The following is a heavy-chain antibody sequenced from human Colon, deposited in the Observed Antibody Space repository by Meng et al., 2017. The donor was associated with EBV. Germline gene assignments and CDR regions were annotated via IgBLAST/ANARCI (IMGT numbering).Heavy chain of an antibody. Sequence: LRAWDLGRAKPPATSPLPLGVSVCAFSSKCRSLWIRQPPGKGLEWIREINDSGIPNDNPSLNYRIRISLDKSKKNFSLKVNSVTAADTAVYYCAIGKQDAWELLAYWGQGALVTVSS. J-gene: IGHJ4*02. D-gene: IGHD1-26*01. V-gene: IGHV4/OR15-8*01. CDR2: INDSGIP. CDR3: AIGKQDAWELLAY. CDR1: VCAFSSKCR.